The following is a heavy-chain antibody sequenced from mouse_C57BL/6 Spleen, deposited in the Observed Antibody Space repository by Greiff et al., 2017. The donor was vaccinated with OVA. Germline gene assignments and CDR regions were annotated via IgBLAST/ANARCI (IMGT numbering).Heavy chain of an antibody. V-gene: IGHV1-26*01. Sequence: EVQLQQSGPELVKPGASVKISCKASGYTFTDYYMNWVKQSHGKSLEWIGDINPNNGGTSYNQKFKGKATLTVDKSSSTAYMELRSLTSEDSAVYYCARDYYGRSLFDYWGQGTTLTVSS. CDR2: INPNNGGT. J-gene: IGHJ2*01. CDR1: GYTFTDYY. D-gene: IGHD1-1*01. CDR3: ARDYYGRSLFDY.